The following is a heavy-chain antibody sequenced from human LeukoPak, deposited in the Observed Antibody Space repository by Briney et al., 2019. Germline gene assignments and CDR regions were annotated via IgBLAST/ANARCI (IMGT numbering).Heavy chain of an antibody. CDR1: GYTFTNYY. J-gene: IGHJ3*01. V-gene: IGHV1-46*01. CDR2: INPSGGST. CDR3: ARDGGNPWDAFDV. Sequence: ASVKVSCTASGYTFTNYYMHWVRQAPGQGLEWMGRINPSGGSTTYAQKFQGRVTMTRDMSTSTVYMELSSLRSEDTAVYYCARDGGNPWDAFDVWGQGTMVTVSS. D-gene: IGHD4-23*01.